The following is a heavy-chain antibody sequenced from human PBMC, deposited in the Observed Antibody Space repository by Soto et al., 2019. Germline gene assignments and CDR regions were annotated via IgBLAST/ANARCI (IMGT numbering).Heavy chain of an antibody. J-gene: IGHJ4*02. CDR1: GGSISSGDYY. D-gene: IGHD5-12*01. Sequence: SETLSLTCTVSGGSISSGDYYWSWIRQPPGKGLEWIGYIYYSGSTYYNPSLKSRVTISVDTSKNQFSLRLSSVTAADTAVYYCARWLGYGPHFDYWGQGTLVTVSS. V-gene: IGHV4-30-4*01. CDR2: IYYSGST. CDR3: ARWLGYGPHFDY.